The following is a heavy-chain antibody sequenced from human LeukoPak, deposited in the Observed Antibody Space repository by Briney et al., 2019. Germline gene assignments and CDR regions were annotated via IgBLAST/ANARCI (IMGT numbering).Heavy chain of an antibody. V-gene: IGHV4-61*02. J-gene: IGHJ3*02. Sequence: ASQTLSLTCTVSGDSINSGSYSWSWIRQPAGKGLEWIGRINTRGNTNYNASLKSRVTISVVRSKNQFSLKLSSVTAADTAVYYCARWIYGSGSYAFDIWGQGTMVTVSS. CDR3: ARWIYGSGSYAFDI. CDR1: GDSINSGSYS. D-gene: IGHD3-10*01. CDR2: INTRGNT.